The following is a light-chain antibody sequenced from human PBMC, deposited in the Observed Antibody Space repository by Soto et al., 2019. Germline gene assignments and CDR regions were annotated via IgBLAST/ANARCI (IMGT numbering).Light chain of an antibody. CDR1: RSNIGNNA. V-gene: IGLV1-44*01. CDR2: NNN. Sequence: QSVLTQPPSASGTPGQRVTISCSGSRSNIGNNAVSWYQQLPGTAPKLLIYNNNQRPSGVPDRFSFSKSGTSASLAISGLQSEDEADYDCATWYDIRNARGVFGGGTKVTVL. J-gene: IGLJ3*02. CDR3: ATWYDIRNARGV.